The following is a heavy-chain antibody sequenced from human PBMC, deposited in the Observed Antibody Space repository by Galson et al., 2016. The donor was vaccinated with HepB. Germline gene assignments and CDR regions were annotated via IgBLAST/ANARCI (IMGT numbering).Heavy chain of an antibody. V-gene: IGHV3-11*06. CDR1: GFTLSDYY. Sequence: SLRLSCAASGFTLSDYYMSWIRQAPGKGLEWVSFISFYGGSNTNYTDSVKGRFTVSRDNAKNSLYLQMNSLGAEDTAVYYCAREGLPLDYWGQGTLVTVSS. J-gene: IGHJ4*02. CDR2: ISFYGGSNT. D-gene: IGHD4-11*01. CDR3: AREGLPLDY.